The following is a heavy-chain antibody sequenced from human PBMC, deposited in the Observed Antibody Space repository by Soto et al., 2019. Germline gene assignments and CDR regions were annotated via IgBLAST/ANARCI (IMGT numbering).Heavy chain of an antibody. CDR3: ARAPGHYRSGSYSYMDV. J-gene: IGHJ6*03. D-gene: IGHD3-10*01. CDR1: GGTFSSYT. Sequence: QVQLVQSGAEVKKPGSSVKVSCKASGGTFSSYTISWVRQAPGQGLEWMGRIIPILGIANYAQKFQGRVTITADKSTSTAYMELSSLRSEDTAVYYCARAPGHYRSGSYSYMDVWGKGTTVTVSS. CDR2: IIPILGIA. V-gene: IGHV1-69*02.